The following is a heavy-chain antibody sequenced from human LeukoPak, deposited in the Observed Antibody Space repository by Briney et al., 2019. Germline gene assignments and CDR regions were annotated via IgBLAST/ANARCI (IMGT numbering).Heavy chain of an antibody. D-gene: IGHD2-15*01. J-gene: IGHJ4*02. Sequence: SETLSLTCAVSGGSISSSNWWSWVRQPPGKGLEWIGEIYHSGSTNYNPSLKSRVTISVDKSKNQFSLKLSSVTAADTAAYYCATQTRYCSGGSCYTPYGFDYWGQGTLVTVSS. CDR2: IYHSGST. CDR3: ATQTRYCSGGSCYTPYGFDY. CDR1: GGSISSSNW. V-gene: IGHV4-4*02.